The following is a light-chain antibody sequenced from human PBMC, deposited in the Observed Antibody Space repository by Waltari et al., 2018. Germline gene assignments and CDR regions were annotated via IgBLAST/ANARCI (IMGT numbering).Light chain of an antibody. CDR1: QIVGTY. V-gene: IGKV3-11*01. CDR2: DAS. Sequence: SCRASQIVGTYLAWYQQRPGQSPRLLIYDASYRATGIPARFSGSGSETDFTLTISSLQPEDFAVYYCQQRRSWPLTFGGGTRVQI. CDR3: QQRRSWPLT. J-gene: IGKJ4*01.